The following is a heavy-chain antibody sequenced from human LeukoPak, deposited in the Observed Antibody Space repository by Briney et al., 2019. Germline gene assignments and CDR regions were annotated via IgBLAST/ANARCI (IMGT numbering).Heavy chain of an antibody. CDR3: ARALGYDDSSGYYAY. CDR1: GYTFSGYY. V-gene: IGHV1-2*02. Sequence: GASVKVSCKASGYTFSGYYMHWVRQAPGQGLEWMGWINPNSGATNYAQTLQGRVTMTRDTSISIVYMELSRLRTDDTAVYYCARALGYDDSSGYYAYWGQGTLVTVSS. J-gene: IGHJ4*02. D-gene: IGHD3-22*01. CDR2: INPNSGAT.